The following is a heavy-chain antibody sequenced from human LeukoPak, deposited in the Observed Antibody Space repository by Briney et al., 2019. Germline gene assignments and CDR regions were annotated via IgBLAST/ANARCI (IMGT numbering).Heavy chain of an antibody. V-gene: IGHV4-39*01. D-gene: IGHD4-11*01. Sequence: SETLSLTCTVSGVSISSSGYYWGWIRQPPGKGLEWIGSIYYSGSTYYNPSLKSRVTISVDTSKNQFSLKLSSVTAADTAVYYCASRYDYSNYIGYWGQGTLVTVSS. J-gene: IGHJ4*02. CDR3: ASRYDYSNYIGY. CDR1: GVSISSSGYY. CDR2: IYYSGST.